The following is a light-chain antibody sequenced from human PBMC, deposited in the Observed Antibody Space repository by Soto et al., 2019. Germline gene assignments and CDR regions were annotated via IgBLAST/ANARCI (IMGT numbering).Light chain of an antibody. J-gene: IGLJ2*01. CDR2: DVS. CDR3: SSFTTSSTVL. V-gene: IGLV2-14*03. CDR1: SSDIGGYNY. Sequence: QSALTHPASVSGSPGQSITISCTGTSSDIGGYNYVSWYQQHPGKAPKLILYDVSNRPSGVSNRFSGSKSGNTASLTISGLKAEDEADYYCSSFTTSSTVLFGGGTQLTVL.